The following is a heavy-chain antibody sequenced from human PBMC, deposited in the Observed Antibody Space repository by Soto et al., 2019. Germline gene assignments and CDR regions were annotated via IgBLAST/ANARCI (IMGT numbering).Heavy chain of an antibody. CDR1: GFTFSSYS. D-gene: IGHD6-19*01. Sequence: LRLSCAASGFTFSSYSMNWVRQAPGKGLEWVSYIGSSSVTIFHADSVKGRFTISRDSAKNSLYLQMNSLRAEDTAMYYCARVPSSGCPYFFDYWGLGTLVPVSS. J-gene: IGHJ4*02. CDR2: IGSSSVTI. CDR3: ARVPSSGCPYFFDY. V-gene: IGHV3-48*01.